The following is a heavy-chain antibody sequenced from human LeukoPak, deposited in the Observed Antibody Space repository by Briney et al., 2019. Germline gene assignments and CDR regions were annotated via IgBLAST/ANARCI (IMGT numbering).Heavy chain of an antibody. CDR1: GYTFTNYG. D-gene: IGHD2-15*01. J-gene: IGHJ6*02. CDR3: ARDLDIVVVAAAVRHYGLDV. Sequence: ASVKVSCKASGYTFTNYGISLVRQAPGQGLEWMGWISPYNGNTNYAQKFQGRVTMTTDTSTTTAYMELRSLRSDDTAVYYCARDLDIVVVAAAVRHYGLDVWGQGTTVTVSS. V-gene: IGHV1-18*01. CDR2: ISPYNGNT.